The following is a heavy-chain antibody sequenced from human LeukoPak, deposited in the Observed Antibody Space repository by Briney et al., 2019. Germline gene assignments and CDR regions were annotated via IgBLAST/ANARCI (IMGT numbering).Heavy chain of an antibody. J-gene: IGHJ4*02. V-gene: IGHV3-53*01. CDR1: GFTVMNNY. Sequence: GGSLRLSCAASGFTVMNNYMSWVRQAPGKGLEWVSVIYSGGGTYYADSVRGRFTVSRDNSTNTVVLQMNSLRAEDTAVYYCARAFIAYSSSPLHYWGQGTLVTVSS. CDR2: IYSGGGT. D-gene: IGHD6-6*01. CDR3: ARAFIAYSSSPLHY.